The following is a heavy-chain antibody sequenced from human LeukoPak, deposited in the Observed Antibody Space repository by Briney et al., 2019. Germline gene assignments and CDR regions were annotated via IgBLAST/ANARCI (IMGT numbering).Heavy chain of an antibody. CDR2: IRYDETKT. CDR3: AKSHLPNSYSGTYYYDY. CDR1: GFTFSSYG. D-gene: IGHD1-26*01. J-gene: IGHJ4*02. Sequence: GGSLRLSCAASGFTFSSYGMHWVRQAPAKGLEWLAFIRYDETKTFYGDSVKGRFTISRDNSKNTLYLQMNSLRAEDTAVYYCAKSHLPNSYSGTYYYDYWGQGTQVTVSS. V-gene: IGHV3-30*02.